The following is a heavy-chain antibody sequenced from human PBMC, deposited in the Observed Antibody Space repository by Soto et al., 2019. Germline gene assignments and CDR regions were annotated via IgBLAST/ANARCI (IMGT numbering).Heavy chain of an antibody. J-gene: IGHJ4*02. CDR3: VRLGEALGCSAKTCYTP. Sequence: GESLKISCKGSGYTFTTYWIGWVRQMPGKRLEWMDIIYPGDSDTRYSPSFQGQVTMSADKSISTAYLQWSSLKASDSAMYYCVRLGEALGCSAKTCYTPWGQGTQVTVSS. V-gene: IGHV5-51*01. CDR2: IYPGDSDT. CDR1: GYTFTTYW. D-gene: IGHD2-2*02.